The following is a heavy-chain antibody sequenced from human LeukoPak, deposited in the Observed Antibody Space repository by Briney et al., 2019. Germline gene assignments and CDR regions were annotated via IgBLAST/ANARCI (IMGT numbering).Heavy chain of an antibody. D-gene: IGHD3-10*01. CDR2: IKQDGSEK. J-gene: IGHJ4*02. V-gene: IGHV3-7*01. CDR1: GFTFSSYW. CDR3: ARSEWFGEPPLDF. Sequence: GGSLRLSCAASGFTFSSYWMSWVRQAPGKGLEWVADIKQDGSEKYYVDSVKGRFTISRDNAKNSLYVQMNSLRAEDTAVYYCARSEWFGEPPLDFWGQGTLVTVSS.